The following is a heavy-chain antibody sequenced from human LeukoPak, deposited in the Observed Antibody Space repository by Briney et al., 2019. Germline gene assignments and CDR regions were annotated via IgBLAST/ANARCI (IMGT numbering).Heavy chain of an antibody. CDR3: AAVIDY. CDR2: ISNSGTTK. Sequence: GGSLRLSCAASGFTFSNYEMNWIRQAPGKGLEWISYISNSGTTKYYADSVKGRFTISRDNAKNSLYLQMNNLSAEDTAVYYCAAVIDYWGQGTLVTVSS. J-gene: IGHJ4*02. CDR1: GFTFSNYE. V-gene: IGHV3-48*03.